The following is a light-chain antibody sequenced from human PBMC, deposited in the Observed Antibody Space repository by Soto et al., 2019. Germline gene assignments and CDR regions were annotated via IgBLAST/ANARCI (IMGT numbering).Light chain of an antibody. V-gene: IGKV1-13*02. CDR3: QQFYTFPIT. CDR2: DAS. J-gene: IGKJ5*01. Sequence: AIQLTQSPSSLSASVGDRVTITCRASQAINTAVAWYQQRPGKAPDLLIFDASTLESGVPSRFSGRGSGTDFTLTIGSLQPEDFATYYCQQFYTFPITFGQGTRLEI. CDR1: QAINTA.